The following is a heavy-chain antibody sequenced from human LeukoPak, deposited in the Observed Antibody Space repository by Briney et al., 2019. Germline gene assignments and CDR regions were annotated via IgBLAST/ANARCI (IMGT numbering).Heavy chain of an antibody. CDR2: VYYSGST. D-gene: IGHD1-26*01. J-gene: IGHJ3*02. CDR3: ARGYSENYGSLDAFDI. CDR1: GCSIRSYY. Sequence: SETLSLTCTVSGCSIRSYYWSWIRQPPGKGLEWIGYVYYSGSTNYNPSLKSRVTISVDTSKNQFSLKLSSVTAADTAVYYCARGYSENYGSLDAFDIWGQGTMVTVSS. V-gene: IGHV4-59*01.